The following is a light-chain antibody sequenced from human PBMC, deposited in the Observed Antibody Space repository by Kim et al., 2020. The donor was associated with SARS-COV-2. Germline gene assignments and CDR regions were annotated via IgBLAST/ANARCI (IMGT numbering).Light chain of an antibody. CDR3: QQLDSYPQVT. Sequence: DIQLTQSPSFLSASVGDRVTITCRASHDISTFLAWYQQKPGKAPKLLIYAASTLHSGVPSTFSGSGSGTEFTLTISSLQPEDFATYYCQQLDSYPQVTFGGGTKVDIK. CDR1: HDISTF. J-gene: IGKJ4*01. V-gene: IGKV1-9*01. CDR2: AAS.